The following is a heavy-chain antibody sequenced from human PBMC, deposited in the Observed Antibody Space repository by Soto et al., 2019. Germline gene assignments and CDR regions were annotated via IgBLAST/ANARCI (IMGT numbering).Heavy chain of an antibody. D-gene: IGHD3-3*01. CDR1: GYTFTSYG. V-gene: IGHV1-18*04. CDR3: ARDLVRSSYYDFWSGSARGNWFDP. Sequence: ASVKVSCKASGYTFTSYGISWVRQAPGQGLEWMGWISAYNGNTNYAQKLQGRVTMTTDTSTSTAYMELRSLRSDDTAVYYCARDLVRSSYYDFWSGSARGNWFDPWGQGTLVTVSS. CDR2: ISAYNGNT. J-gene: IGHJ5*02.